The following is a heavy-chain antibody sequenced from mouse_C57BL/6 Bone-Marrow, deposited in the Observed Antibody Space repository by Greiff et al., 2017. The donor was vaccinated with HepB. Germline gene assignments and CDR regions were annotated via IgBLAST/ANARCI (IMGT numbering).Heavy chain of an antibody. CDR1: GFTFSDYY. Sequence: EVKLVESGGGLVQPGGSLKLSCAASGFTFSDYYMYWVRQTPEKRLEWVAYISNGGGSTYYPDTVKGRFTISRDNAKNTLYLQMSRLKSEDTAMSYCARHGAAYYFDYWGQGTTLTVSS. J-gene: IGHJ2*01. V-gene: IGHV5-12*01. CDR3: ARHGAAYYFDY. CDR2: ISNGGGST.